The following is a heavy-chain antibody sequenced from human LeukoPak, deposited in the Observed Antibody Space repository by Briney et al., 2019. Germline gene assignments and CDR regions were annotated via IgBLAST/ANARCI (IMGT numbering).Heavy chain of an antibody. CDR3: ARHYAEFDWYYYFDY. D-gene: IGHD3-9*01. V-gene: IGHV1-18*01. CDR2: ISAYNGNT. CDR1: GYTFTSYG. Sequence: PWASVKVSCKASGYTFTSYGISWVRQAPGQGLEWMGWISAYNGNTNYAQKLQGRVTMTTDTSTRTAYMELRSLRSDDTAVYYCARHYAEFDWYYYFDYWGQGTLVTVSS. J-gene: IGHJ4*02.